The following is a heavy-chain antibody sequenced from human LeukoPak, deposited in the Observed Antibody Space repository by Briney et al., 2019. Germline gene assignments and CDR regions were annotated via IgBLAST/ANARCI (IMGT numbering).Heavy chain of an antibody. CDR1: GGSFSSSTYH. D-gene: IGHD2-2*01. CDR3: ARHVYCSSTSCSLYGAFDI. CDR2: IYYSGST. J-gene: IGHJ3*02. Sequence: PSETLSLTCTVSGGSFSSSTYHWGWIRQPPGKGLEWIGSIYYSGSTYYNPSLRSRVTISVDTSKNQFSPKLSSVTAADTAVYYCARHVYCSSTSCSLYGAFDIWGQGTMVTVSS. V-gene: IGHV4-39*01.